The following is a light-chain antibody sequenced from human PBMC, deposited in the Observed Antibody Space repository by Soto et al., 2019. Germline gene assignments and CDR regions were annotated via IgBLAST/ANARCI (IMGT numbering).Light chain of an antibody. J-gene: IGLJ2*01. Sequence: QSALTQPASVSGSPGQSITISCTGTSSDVGGYNYVSWYQQHPGKAPKLMIYDVSNRPSGVSNRFSGSKSGNTASLTISGLQAEDEADYYCCSYTSSSTPVVFGEGPAHRP. V-gene: IGLV2-14*03. CDR1: SSDVGGYNY. CDR2: DVS. CDR3: CSYTSSSTPVV.